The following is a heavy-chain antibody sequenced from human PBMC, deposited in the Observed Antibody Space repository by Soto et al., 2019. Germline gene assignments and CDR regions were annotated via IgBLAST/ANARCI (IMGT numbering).Heavy chain of an antibody. D-gene: IGHD6-19*01. Sequence: SSETLSLTCAVSGGSISSGGYYWSWIRQHPGKGLEWIGYIYHTGSTKYKPSLRSRVNISVDTSENHFSLKVSSVTAADTAVYYCARAKQWLAPFDYWGQGILVTVSS. J-gene: IGHJ4*02. CDR2: IYHTGST. CDR1: GGSISSGGYY. CDR3: ARAKQWLAPFDY. V-gene: IGHV4-31*02.